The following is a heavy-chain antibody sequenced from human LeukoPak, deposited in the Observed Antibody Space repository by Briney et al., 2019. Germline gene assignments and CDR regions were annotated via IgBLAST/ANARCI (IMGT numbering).Heavy chain of an antibody. J-gene: IGHJ4*01. CDR1: GFTFSNHG. Sequence: GGSLRLSCAASGFTFSNHGMHWDRQAPGKGLEWVALIWYDGTKKYYADSVKGRLTISRDNSKNTLYLEMNSLRAEDTAVYYCARDRAVRYFDCWGQGTLVSVSS. CDR2: IWYDGTKK. CDR3: ARDRAVRYFDC. D-gene: IGHD3-16*02. V-gene: IGHV3-33*01.